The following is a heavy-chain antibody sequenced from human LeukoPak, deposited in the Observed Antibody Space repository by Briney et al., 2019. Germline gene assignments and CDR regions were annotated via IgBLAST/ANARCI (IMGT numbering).Heavy chain of an antibody. V-gene: IGHV1-18*01. CDR2: ISAYNGNT. CDR3: ARDRRYYYDSSGYSNDY. CDR1: GYTFTSYG. Sequence: ASVKVSCKASGYTFTSYGISWVRQAPGQGLEWMGWISAYNGNTNYAQKLQGRVTMTTDTSTSTAYMELRSLRSDDTAVYYCARDRRYYYDSSGYSNDYWGQGTLVTVSS. J-gene: IGHJ4*02. D-gene: IGHD3-22*01.